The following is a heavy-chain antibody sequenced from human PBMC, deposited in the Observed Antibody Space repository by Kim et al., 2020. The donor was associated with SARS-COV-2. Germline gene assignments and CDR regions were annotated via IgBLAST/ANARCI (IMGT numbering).Heavy chain of an antibody. CDR1: GFSLTNYW. CDR2: ISPAGTTT. CDR3: TSGKVSGGFDV. J-gene: IGHJ6*02. D-gene: IGHD6-25*01. V-gene: IGHV3-74*01. Sequence: GGSLRLSCAASGFSLTNYWINWVRQAPGKGLVWVSRISPAGTTTHYADSVKGRFTMSRDNAENTLYLQMNSLRAEDTAVYYCTSGKVSGGFDVWGQGTTVTVSS.